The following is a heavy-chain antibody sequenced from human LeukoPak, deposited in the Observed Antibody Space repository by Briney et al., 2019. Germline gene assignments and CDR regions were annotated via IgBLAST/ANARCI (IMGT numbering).Heavy chain of an antibody. J-gene: IGHJ3*02. CDR1: GYTFSHYS. Sequence: PGGSLRLSYAASGYTFSHYSVNWVRQAPGKGLEWVSSISSTSDYIYYADSVKGRFTISRDNTKGSLYLQMNSLRAEDAAVYYCVSGNDPDSTWENYRLDAFDIWGQGTTVIVSS. CDR2: ISSTSDYI. CDR3: VSGNDPDSTWENYRLDAFDI. V-gene: IGHV3-21*01. D-gene: IGHD3-16*02.